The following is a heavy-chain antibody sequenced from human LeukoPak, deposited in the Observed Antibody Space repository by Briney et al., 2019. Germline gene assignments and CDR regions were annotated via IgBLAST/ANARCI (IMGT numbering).Heavy chain of an antibody. V-gene: IGHV3-23*01. Sequence: GGSLRLSCAASGFTFSSYAITWVRQAPGKGLEWVSSIDASGGSTYYADSVKGRFTISRDNSKNTLYMQMNSLRAEDTAVYYCAKDGSGVVAADYYFDYWGQGTLVTVSS. CDR3: AKDGSGVVAADYYFDY. CDR1: GFTFSSYA. CDR2: IDASGGST. D-gene: IGHD2-15*01. J-gene: IGHJ4*02.